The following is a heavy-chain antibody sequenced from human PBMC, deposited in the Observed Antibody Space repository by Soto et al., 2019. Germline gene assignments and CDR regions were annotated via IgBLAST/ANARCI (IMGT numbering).Heavy chain of an antibody. V-gene: IGHV3-23*01. CDR3: TKDRHPDGIWTFDF. Sequence: PGGFLRLSCAASGFHINSYAMTWVRQAPGKGLEWVSALGGGGDTHYAESVKGRFTISRGYSKNILLLQMNSLRDEDSAIYYCTKDRHPDGIWTFDFWGQGTLVTVSS. CDR1: GFHINSYA. CDR2: LGGGGDT. J-gene: IGHJ4*02. D-gene: IGHD3-9*01.